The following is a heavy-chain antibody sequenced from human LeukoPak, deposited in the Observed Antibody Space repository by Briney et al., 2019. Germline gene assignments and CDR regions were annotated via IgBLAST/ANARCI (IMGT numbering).Heavy chain of an antibody. Sequence: TSETLSLTCTVSGYSISSGYYWGWIRQPPGKGLEWIGSIYHSGSTYYNPSLKSRVTISVDTSKNQFSLKLSSVTAADTAVYYCARVVGFRFRVADYYMDVWGKGTTVTVSS. CDR2: IYHSGST. D-gene: IGHD2-15*01. V-gene: IGHV4-38-2*02. CDR1: GYSISSGYY. J-gene: IGHJ6*03. CDR3: ARVVGFRFRVADYYMDV.